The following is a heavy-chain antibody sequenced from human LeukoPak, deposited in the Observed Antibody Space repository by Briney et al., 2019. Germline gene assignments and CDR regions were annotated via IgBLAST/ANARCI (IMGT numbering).Heavy chain of an antibody. CDR1: GFTFSSYA. Sequence: GGSLRLSCAASGFTFSSYAMSWVRQAPGKGLEWVSAISGSGGSTYYADSVKGRFTISRDNSKNTLYLQMNSLRAEDTAVYYCADGGVGANYYFDYWGQGTLVTVSS. V-gene: IGHV3-23*01. CDR3: ADGGVGANYYFDY. J-gene: IGHJ4*02. D-gene: IGHD1-26*01. CDR2: ISGSGGST.